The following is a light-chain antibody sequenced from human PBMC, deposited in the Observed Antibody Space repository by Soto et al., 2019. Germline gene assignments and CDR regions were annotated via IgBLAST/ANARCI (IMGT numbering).Light chain of an antibody. CDR3: GTWDSSLSDAVV. CDR1: SSNIGRNY. Sequence: QSVLTQPPSVSAAPGQKVTISCSGTSSNIGRNYVAWYQQLPGTAPKLLIYDNDKRPSGIPDRFSGSKSGTSATLDITGLQTGDEADYYCGTWDSSLSDAVVFGEGTKLTVL. J-gene: IGLJ2*01. CDR2: DND. V-gene: IGLV1-51*01.